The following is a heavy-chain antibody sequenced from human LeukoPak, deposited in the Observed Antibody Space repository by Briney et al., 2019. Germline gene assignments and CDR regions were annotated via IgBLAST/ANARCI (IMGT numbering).Heavy chain of an antibody. J-gene: IGHJ1*01. CDR1: GFTFSDYA. V-gene: IGHV3-23*01. D-gene: IGHD5-24*01. Sequence: PGGSLRLSCVVSGFTFSDYAMSWVRQAPGKGLEWVSAISGGGTPTFYADPVKGRFITSRDNSKNTLYLQMNSLRVEDTAVYYCARDLDDYNDFPPIFQYWGQGTQVIVSS. CDR2: ISGGGTPT. CDR3: ARDLDDYNDFPPIFQY.